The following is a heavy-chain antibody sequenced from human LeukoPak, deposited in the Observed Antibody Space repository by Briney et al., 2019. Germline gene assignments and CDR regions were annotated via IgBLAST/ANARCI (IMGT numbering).Heavy chain of an antibody. CDR2: ISGSAGST. D-gene: IGHD3-22*01. V-gene: IGHV3-23*01. J-gene: IGHJ4*02. CDR3: AKYVSIDAGFDY. Sequence: GGSLRLSCAASGFTFSSYGMSWVRQAPGKGLEWVSIISGSAGSTYYADSVKGRFTISRDNSKNTLYLQMNSLRAEDTAVYYCAKYVSIDAGFDYWGQGTLVTVSS. CDR1: GFTFSSYG.